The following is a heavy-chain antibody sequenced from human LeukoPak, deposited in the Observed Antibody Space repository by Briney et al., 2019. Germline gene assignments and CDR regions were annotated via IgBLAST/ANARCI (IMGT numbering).Heavy chain of an antibody. D-gene: IGHD3-22*01. J-gene: IGHJ4*02. Sequence: ASVKVSCKASGYTFTSYGISWVRQAPGQGLEWMGWISAYNGNTNYAQKLQGGVTMTTDTSASTAYMELRSLRSDDTAVYYCARALYDSSGYLPDYWGQGTPVTVSS. CDR2: ISAYNGNT. V-gene: IGHV1-18*01. CDR3: ARALYDSSGYLPDY. CDR1: GYTFTSYG.